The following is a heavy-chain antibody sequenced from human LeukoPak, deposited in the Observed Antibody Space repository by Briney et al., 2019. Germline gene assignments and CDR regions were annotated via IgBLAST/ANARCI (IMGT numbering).Heavy chain of an antibody. CDR2: INHSGST. CDR1: GGSFSGYY. D-gene: IGHD3-22*01. Sequence: SETLSLTCAVYGGSFSGYYWSWIRQPPGKGLEWIGEINHSGSTNYNPSLKSRVTISVDTSKNQFSLKLSSVPAADTAVYYCARGHKTYYSDSSGYYPPRGYYYYYGMHVWGQGTTVTVSS. J-gene: IGHJ6*02. V-gene: IGHV4-34*01. CDR3: ARGHKTYYSDSSGYYPPRGYYYYYGMHV.